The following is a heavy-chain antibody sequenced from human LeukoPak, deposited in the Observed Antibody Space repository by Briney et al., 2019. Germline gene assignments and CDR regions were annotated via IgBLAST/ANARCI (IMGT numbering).Heavy chain of an antibody. D-gene: IGHD3-22*01. V-gene: IGHV3-72*01. Sequence: GGSLRLSRAASGFTFSDHYMDWVRQAPGKGLEWVGRSRNRAKNHSTEYAASVKGRFTISRDDSKNSLYLQMNSLKIEDTAVYYCARGGYYYDSSGSPFDSWGQGTLVTVSS. CDR3: ARGGYYYDSSGSPFDS. CDR1: GFTFSDHY. J-gene: IGHJ4*02. CDR2: SRNRAKNHST.